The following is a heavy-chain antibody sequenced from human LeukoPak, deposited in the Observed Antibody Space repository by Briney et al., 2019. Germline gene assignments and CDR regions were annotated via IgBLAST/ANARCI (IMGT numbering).Heavy chain of an antibody. J-gene: IGHJ4*02. D-gene: IGHD3-3*01. CDR1: GGSISSSSYD. V-gene: IGHV4-39*01. CDR3: ARQVDLWSGYPFDY. Sequence: SETLSLTCTVSGGSISSSSYDWGWIRQPPGKGLEWIGSIYYSGTTYYNPSLKRRVTISVHTSKNQFSLKLSSVTAADTAVYYCARQVDLWSGYPFDYWGQGTLATVSS. CDR2: IYYSGTT.